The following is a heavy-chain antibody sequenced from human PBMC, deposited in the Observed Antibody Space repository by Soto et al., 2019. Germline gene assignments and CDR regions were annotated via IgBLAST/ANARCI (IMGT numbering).Heavy chain of an antibody. J-gene: IGHJ5*02. V-gene: IGHV3-23*01. CDR1: GFTFSSYA. Sequence: EVQLLESGGGLVQPGGSLRLSCAASGFTFSSYAMSWVRQAPGKGLEWVSAISGSGGSTYYVDSVKGRFTISRDNSKNTLYLQMNSLRAEDTAVYYCAKDSVSAYCGGDCYVWFDPWGQGTLVTVSS. CDR2: ISGSGGST. CDR3: AKDSVSAYCGGDCYVWFDP. D-gene: IGHD2-21*02.